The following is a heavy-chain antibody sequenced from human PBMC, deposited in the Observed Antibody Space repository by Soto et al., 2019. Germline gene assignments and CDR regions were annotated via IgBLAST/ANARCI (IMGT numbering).Heavy chain of an antibody. CDR3: ARYSFYGSGSHAHYYYYYYMDV. Sequence: GGSLRLSCAASGFTFSSYSMNWVRQAPGKGLERVSSISSSSSYIYYADSVKGRFTISRDNAKNSLYLQMNSLRAEDTAVYYCARYSFYGSGSHAHYYYYYYMDVWGKGTTVTVSS. D-gene: IGHD3-10*01. J-gene: IGHJ6*03. CDR2: ISSSSSYI. V-gene: IGHV3-21*01. CDR1: GFTFSSYS.